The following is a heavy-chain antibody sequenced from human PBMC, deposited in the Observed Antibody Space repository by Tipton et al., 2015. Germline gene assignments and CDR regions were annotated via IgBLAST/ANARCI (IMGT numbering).Heavy chain of an antibody. J-gene: IGHJ4*02. CDR1: GYTFTNYY. Sequence: QLVQSGAEVKKPGASVTVSCKASGYTFTNYYMYWVRQAPGQGLEWMGWISPYNANTKYAQKFLGRVTVTTDASTNTAYMELRTLRSDDTAVYYCARENSMWYPYFDYWGQGTLVTVSS. CDR3: ARENSMWYPYFDY. V-gene: IGHV1-18*04. CDR2: ISPYNANT. D-gene: IGHD2-15*01.